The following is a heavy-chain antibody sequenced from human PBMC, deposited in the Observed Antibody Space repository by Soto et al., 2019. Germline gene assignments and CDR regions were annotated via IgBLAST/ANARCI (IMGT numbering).Heavy chain of an antibody. J-gene: IGHJ4*02. CDR1: GFAFSTYS. CDR3: ATARYDSSGYYGFAHF. Sequence: DVLLVESGGGLVKPGGSLRLSCAASGFAFSTYSMSWVRQAPGKGLEWVSPLSSGSHHIYYADSVQGRFAISRDNAKNSLYLQMNSLRDEDTAVYYCATARYDSSGYYGFAHFWGQGALVTVSS. CDR2: LSSGSHHI. D-gene: IGHD3-22*01. V-gene: IGHV3-21*02.